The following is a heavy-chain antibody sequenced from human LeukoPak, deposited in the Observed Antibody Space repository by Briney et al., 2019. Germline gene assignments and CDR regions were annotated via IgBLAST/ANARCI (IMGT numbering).Heavy chain of an antibody. CDR1: GYTFTRYD. Sequence: GASAKDSCKASGYTFTRYDINSVRQAPGQGLEWMGWMNPNSGNTGYAQKFQGRVTMTRNTSISTAYMELSSLRSEDTAAYYCASLVPYYGSGSYYKTFDYWGQGTLVTVSS. D-gene: IGHD3-10*01. CDR3: ASLVPYYGSGSYYKTFDY. J-gene: IGHJ4*02. CDR2: MNPNSGNT. V-gene: IGHV1-8*01.